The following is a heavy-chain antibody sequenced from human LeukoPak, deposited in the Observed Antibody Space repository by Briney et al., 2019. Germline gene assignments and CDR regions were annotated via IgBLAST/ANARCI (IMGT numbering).Heavy chain of an antibody. CDR1: GFTFSGSA. J-gene: IGHJ4*02. CDR3: TSRAYYYDSSALTLDY. V-gene: IGHV3-73*01. Sequence: GGSLRLSCAASGFTFSGSAMHWVRQASGKGLEWVARIRSKANSYATAYAASVKGRFTISRDDSKNTAYLQMNSLKTEDTAVYYCTSRAYYYDSSALTLDYWGQGTLVTVSS. CDR2: IRSKANSYAT. D-gene: IGHD3-22*01.